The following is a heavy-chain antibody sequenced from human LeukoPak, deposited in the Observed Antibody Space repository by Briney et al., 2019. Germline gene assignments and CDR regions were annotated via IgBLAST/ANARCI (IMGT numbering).Heavy chain of an antibody. V-gene: IGHV4-31*03. D-gene: IGHD3-10*01. Sequence: SVTLSLPCTLSGGPISRYYWSWLPQHPGKALEWIGYIYYSGSTYYNPSLKSRVTISVDTSKNQFSLKLSSVTAADTAVYYCARVRRQEYYFDYWGQGTLVTVSS. CDR3: ARVRRQEYYFDY. J-gene: IGHJ4*02. CDR1: GGPISRYY. CDR2: IYYSGST.